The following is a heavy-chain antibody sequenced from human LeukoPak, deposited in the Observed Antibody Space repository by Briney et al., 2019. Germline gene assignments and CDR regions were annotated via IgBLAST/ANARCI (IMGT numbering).Heavy chain of an antibody. J-gene: IGHJ5*02. V-gene: IGHV3-23*01. CDR2: ISGSGGST. CDR3: AKGDSRVRGNWFDP. Sequence: PGGSLRLSCAASGFTFSSYAMSWVRQAPGKGPEWVSAISGSGGSTYYADSVKGRFTISRDNSKNTLYLQMNSLRAEDTAVYYCAKGDSRVRGNWFDPWGQGTLVTVSS. CDR1: GFTFSSYA. D-gene: IGHD3-10*01.